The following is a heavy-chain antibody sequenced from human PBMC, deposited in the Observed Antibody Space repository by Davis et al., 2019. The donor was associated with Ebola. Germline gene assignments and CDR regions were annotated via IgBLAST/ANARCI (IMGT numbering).Heavy chain of an antibody. CDR1: GGSISSSSYY. CDR3: ARGRSYYDSSGYYLGFDY. J-gene: IGHJ4*02. Sequence: MPSETLSLTCTVSGGSISSSSYYWGWIRQPPGKGLEWIGSIYYSGSTYYNPSLKSRVTISVDTSKNQFSLRLSSVTAADTAVYYCARGRSYYDSSGYYLGFDYWGQGTLVTVSS. D-gene: IGHD3-22*01. CDR2: IYYSGST. V-gene: IGHV4-39*07.